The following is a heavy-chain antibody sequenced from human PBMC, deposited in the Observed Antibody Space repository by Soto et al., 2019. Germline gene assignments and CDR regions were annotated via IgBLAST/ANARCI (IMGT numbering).Heavy chain of an antibody. Sequence: QVQLVESGGGVVQPGRSLRLSCAASGFTFSSYGMHWVRQAPGKGLEWVAVISYDGSNKYYADSVKGRFTISRDNSKNTLYLQMNSLRAEDTAVYYCAKEGSRSICHFDYWGQGTLVTVSS. D-gene: IGHD2-15*01. CDR1: GFTFSSYG. CDR3: AKEGSRSICHFDY. V-gene: IGHV3-30*18. J-gene: IGHJ4*02. CDR2: ISYDGSNK.